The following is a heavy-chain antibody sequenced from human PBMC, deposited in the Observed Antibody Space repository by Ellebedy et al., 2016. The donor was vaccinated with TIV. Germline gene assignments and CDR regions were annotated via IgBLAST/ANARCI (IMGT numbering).Heavy chain of an antibody. Sequence: GGSLRLSCAASRFPFSAYSMNWVRQAPGEGLEWVSYITSDTRTIYYADSVKGRFTISRDNAKNSLFLQMNSLRAEDTAVYYCVRSVEYSFDSWGQGTLVTVSS. V-gene: IGHV3-48*04. J-gene: IGHJ4*02. CDR2: ITSDTRTI. D-gene: IGHD6-6*01. CDR1: RFPFSAYS. CDR3: VRSVEYSFDS.